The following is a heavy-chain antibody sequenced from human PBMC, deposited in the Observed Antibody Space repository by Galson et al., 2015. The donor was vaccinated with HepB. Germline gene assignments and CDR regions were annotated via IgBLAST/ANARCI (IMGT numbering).Heavy chain of an antibody. D-gene: IGHD6-6*01. V-gene: IGHV1-24*01. Sequence: SVKVSCKVSGYTLTELSMHWVRQAPGKGLEWMGGFDPEDDETIYAQKFQGRVTMTEDTSTDTAYMELSSLRSEDTAVYYCATEPSARPDWPRGMDVWGQGTTVTVSS. J-gene: IGHJ6*02. CDR3: ATEPSARPDWPRGMDV. CDR1: GYTLTELS. CDR2: FDPEDDET.